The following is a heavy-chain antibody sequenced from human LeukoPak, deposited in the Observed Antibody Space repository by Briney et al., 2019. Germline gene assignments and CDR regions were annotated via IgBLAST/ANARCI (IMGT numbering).Heavy chain of an antibody. CDR2: ISYDGSNK. CDR3: AKEGGKTSYYYYYYGMDV. D-gene: IGHD1-26*01. V-gene: IGHV3-30*18. Sequence: GGSLRLSCAASGFTFSSYGMRWVRQAPGKGLEWVAVISYDGSNKYYADSVKGRFTISRDNSKNTLYLQMNSLRAEDTAVYYCAKEGGKTSYYYYYYGMDVWGQGTTVTVSS. J-gene: IGHJ6*02. CDR1: GFTFSSYG.